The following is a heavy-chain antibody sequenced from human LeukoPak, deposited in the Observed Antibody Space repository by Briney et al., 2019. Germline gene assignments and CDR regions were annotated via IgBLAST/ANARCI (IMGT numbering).Heavy chain of an antibody. V-gene: IGHV4-39*02. CDR3: ARDYYGDPFDY. Sequence: PSETLSLTCSVSGGSIASSSYYWGWIRQPPGKGLEWIGSVFRTGTTYYSASLKSRVSISVDTSKNDFALKLASVTAADTAVYYCARDYYGDPFDYWGQGTLVTVSS. D-gene: IGHD4-17*01. CDR1: GGSIASSSYY. CDR2: VFRTGTT. J-gene: IGHJ4*02.